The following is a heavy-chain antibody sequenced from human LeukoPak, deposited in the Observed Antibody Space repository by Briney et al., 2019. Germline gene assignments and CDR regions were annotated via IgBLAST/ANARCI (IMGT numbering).Heavy chain of an antibody. CDR2: IYHSGST. CDR3: ARVGGGLLRYFDWLSGGFDY. J-gene: IGHJ4*02. V-gene: IGHV4-38-2*02. Sequence: SETLSLTCTVSGYSISSGYYWGWIRQPPGKGLEWIGSIYHSGSTYYNPSLKSRVTISVDTSKNQFSLKLSSVTAADTAVYYFARVGGGLLRYFDWLSGGFDYWGQGTLVTVSS. D-gene: IGHD3-9*01. CDR1: GYSISSGYY.